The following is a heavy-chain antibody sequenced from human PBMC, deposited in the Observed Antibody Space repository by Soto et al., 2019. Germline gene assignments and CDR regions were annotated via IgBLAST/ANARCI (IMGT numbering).Heavy chain of an antibody. CDR3: ARVRAEYSSPRGWFDP. CDR2: IIPIFGTA. Sequence: QVQLVQSGAEVKKPGSSVKVSCKASGGTFSSYAISWVRQAPGQGLEWMGGIIPIFGTANYAQKFQGRVTITADESTSTAYMELSSLRSEDTAGYYCARVRAEYSSPRGWFDPWGQGTLVTVSS. D-gene: IGHD6-6*01. J-gene: IGHJ5*02. V-gene: IGHV1-69*01. CDR1: GGTFSSYA.